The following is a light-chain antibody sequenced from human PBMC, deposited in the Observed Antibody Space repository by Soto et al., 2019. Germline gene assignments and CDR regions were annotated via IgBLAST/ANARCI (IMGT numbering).Light chain of an antibody. V-gene: IGLV2-14*03. J-gene: IGLJ1*01. CDR2: DVS. CDR3: SSFADSSARDYV. CDR1: SRDIGAYDY. Sequence: QSALTQPASVSGSPGQSVTISCTGTSRDIGAYDYVSWYQQHPGGVPKLLIYDVSSRPSGVSSRFSGSKSGNTASLTISGLQADDESHYYCSSFADSSARDYVFGGWTKVTVL.